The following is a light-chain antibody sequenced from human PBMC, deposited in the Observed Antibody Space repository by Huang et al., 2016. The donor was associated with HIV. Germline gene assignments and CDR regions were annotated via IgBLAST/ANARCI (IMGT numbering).Light chain of an antibody. V-gene: IGKV2-28*01. CDR1: QCLLYSNGYTY. J-gene: IGKJ1*01. CDR2: LGS. CDR3: MQGLQTPPT. Sequence: DIVMTKSPLSLSVTLGEPASISCKSNQCLLYSNGYTYLDWSLQKTGQSPQLLIFLGSDRASGVPDRFSGSGTGVDFTLTISRLEAEDVGVYYCMQGLQTPPTFGQGTKVEI.